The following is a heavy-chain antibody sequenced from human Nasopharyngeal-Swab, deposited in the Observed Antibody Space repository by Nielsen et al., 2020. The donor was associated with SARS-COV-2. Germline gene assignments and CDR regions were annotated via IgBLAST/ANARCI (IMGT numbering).Heavy chain of an antibody. CDR1: EFTFGSYW. CDR2: IKQDGSQK. CDR3: ARGET. V-gene: IGHV3-7*04. Sequence: LKISCAASEFTFGSYWMSWVRQAPGKGLEWVANIKQDGSQKYYVDSVKGRFTISRDNAKNSLYLQMNSLRAEDTAVFYCARGETWGQGTMVTVSS. J-gene: IGHJ3*01.